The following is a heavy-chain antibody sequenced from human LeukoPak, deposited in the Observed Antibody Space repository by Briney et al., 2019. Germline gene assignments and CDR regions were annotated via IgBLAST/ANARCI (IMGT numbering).Heavy chain of an antibody. CDR2: IYHSGST. D-gene: IGHD4-23*01. Sequence: SETLSLTCTVSGYSISSGYYWGWIRQPPGKGLEWIGSIYHSGSTFYNPSLKSRVTISIDTSKNQFSLKLTSVTAADTAIYYCARDYGGNSQGTLDYWGQGTLVTVSS. V-gene: IGHV4-38-2*02. J-gene: IGHJ4*02. CDR3: ARDYGGNSQGTLDY. CDR1: GYSISSGYY.